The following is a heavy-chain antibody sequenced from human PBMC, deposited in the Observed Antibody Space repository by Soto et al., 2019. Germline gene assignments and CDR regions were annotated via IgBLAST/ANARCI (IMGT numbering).Heavy chain of an antibody. V-gene: IGHV5-10-1*01. Sequence: GESLKISCKGSGYSFTSYWISWVRQMPGKGLEWMGRIDPSDSYTNYSPSFQGHVTISADKSISTAYLRWSSLKASDTAMYYCASFGGGYCSGGSCYSTKEYYYYGMDVWGQGTTVTVPS. J-gene: IGHJ6*02. CDR2: IDPSDSYT. CDR1: GYSFTSYW. CDR3: ASFGGGYCSGGSCYSTKEYYYYGMDV. D-gene: IGHD2-15*01.